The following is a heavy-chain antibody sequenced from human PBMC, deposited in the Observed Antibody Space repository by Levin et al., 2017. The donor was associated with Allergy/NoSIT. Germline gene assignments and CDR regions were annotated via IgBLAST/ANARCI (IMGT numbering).Heavy chain of an antibody. CDR2: ISSTGSTS. CDR1: GFTFSSYE. V-gene: IGHV3-48*03. Sequence: GGSLRLSCAASGFTFSSYEMNWVRRAPGKGLEWVSYISSTGSTSYSADSVKGRCTISRDNDKNSLYLHMNSLRAEDTAVYYCARQLGNFWSGYNYFDYWGQGTLVTVSS. D-gene: IGHD3-3*01. CDR3: ARQLGNFWSGYNYFDY. J-gene: IGHJ4*02.